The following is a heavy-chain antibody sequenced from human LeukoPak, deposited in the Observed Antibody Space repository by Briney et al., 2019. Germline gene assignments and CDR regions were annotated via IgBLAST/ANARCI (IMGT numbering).Heavy chain of an antibody. CDR3: ARERYHSCPDY. CDR1: GFTVSSNF. J-gene: IGHJ4*02. CDR2: IYGGGST. V-gene: IGHV3-53*01. D-gene: IGHD2-2*01. Sequence: GGSLRLSCAASGFTVSSNFMAWVRQAPGKGLEWVSVIYGGGSTFYADSVKGRSTISRDNSQNTMYLQMNGLRAEDTAVYYCARERYHSCPDYWGQGTLVTVSS.